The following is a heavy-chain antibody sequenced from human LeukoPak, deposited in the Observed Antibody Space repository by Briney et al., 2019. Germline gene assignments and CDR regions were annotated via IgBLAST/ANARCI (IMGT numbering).Heavy chain of an antibody. CDR1: GGTFSSYA. J-gene: IGHJ4*02. V-gene: IGHV1-69*05. Sequence: ASVKVSCKASGGTFSSYAISWVRQAPGQGLEWMGGIIPIFGAANYAQKFQGRVTITTDESTSTAYMELSSLRSEDTAVYYCARDFRDYGGDSGYFDYWGQGTLVTVSS. CDR3: ARDFRDYGGDSGYFDY. D-gene: IGHD4-23*01. CDR2: IIPIFGAA.